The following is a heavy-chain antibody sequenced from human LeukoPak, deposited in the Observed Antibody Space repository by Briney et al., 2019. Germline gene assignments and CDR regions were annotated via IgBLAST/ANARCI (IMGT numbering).Heavy chain of an antibody. D-gene: IGHD6-19*01. V-gene: IGHV5-51*01. J-gene: IGHJ3*02. CDR2: IYPSDSDT. CDR3: ARLGYSSGPFDI. Sequence: GESLKISCKGSGYSFSTNWIAWVRQMPGKGLEWMGVIYPSDSDTRYSPSFQGQVTISADKSISTAYLQWSGLKASDTAMYYCARLGYSSGPFDIWGQGTMVTVSS. CDR1: GYSFSTNW.